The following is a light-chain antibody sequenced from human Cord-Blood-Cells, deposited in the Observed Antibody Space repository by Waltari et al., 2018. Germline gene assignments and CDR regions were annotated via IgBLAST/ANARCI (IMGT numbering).Light chain of an antibody. Sequence: QSALTQPRSVSGSPGQSVTISCTGTSSDVGGYNYVSWYQQHPGKAPKLMIYDVSNRPSGVPDRFSVSKSGNTASLTISGLQAEDEADYYCCSYAGSYTVVFGAGTKLTVL. CDR2: DVS. CDR3: CSYAGSYTVV. J-gene: IGLJ2*01. CDR1: SSDVGGYNY. V-gene: IGLV2-11*01.